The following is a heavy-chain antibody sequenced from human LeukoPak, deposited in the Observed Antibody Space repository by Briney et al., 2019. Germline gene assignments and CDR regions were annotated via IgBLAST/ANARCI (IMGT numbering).Heavy chain of an antibody. J-gene: IGHJ4*02. D-gene: IGHD3-10*01. V-gene: IGHV3-7*01. CDR3: ARDRTSGSGSYD. CDR1: GFTFSSYS. Sequence: GGSLRLSCAASGFTFSSYSMSWVRQAPGKGLEWVANIKQDGSEKYYVDSVKGRFTISRDNAKNSLYLQMNSLRAEDTAVYYCARDRTSGSGSYDWGQGTLVTVSS. CDR2: IKQDGSEK.